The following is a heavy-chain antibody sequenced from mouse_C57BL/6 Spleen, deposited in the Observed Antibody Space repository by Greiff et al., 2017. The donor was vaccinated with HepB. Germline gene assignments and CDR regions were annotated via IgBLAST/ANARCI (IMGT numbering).Heavy chain of an antibody. CDR1: GFNIKDYY. J-gene: IGHJ2*01. CDR2: IDPEDGET. CDR3: AVYDYDVSLFFDY. V-gene: IGHV14-2*01. D-gene: IGHD2-4*01. Sequence: VQLKESGAELVKPGASVKLSCTASGFNIKDYYMHWVKQRTEQGLEWIGRIDPEDGETKYAPKFQGKATITADTSSNTAYLQLSSLTSEDTAVYYCAVYDYDVSLFFDYWGQGTTLTVSS.